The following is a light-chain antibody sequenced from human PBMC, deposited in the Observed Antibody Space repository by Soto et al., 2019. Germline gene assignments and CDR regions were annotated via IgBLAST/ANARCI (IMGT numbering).Light chain of an antibody. J-gene: IGKJ3*01. CDR2: GAS. Sequence: DIQMTQSPSSLSASVGDRVAITCRASQTIGSYVNWYQQKPGKAPKLLIYGASSLQGGVPSRFSGGGSGTDFTLTISSLQPEDFASYYCQQSYDPPFTFGPGTKVDL. CDR3: QQSYDPPFT. CDR1: QTIGSY. V-gene: IGKV1-39*01.